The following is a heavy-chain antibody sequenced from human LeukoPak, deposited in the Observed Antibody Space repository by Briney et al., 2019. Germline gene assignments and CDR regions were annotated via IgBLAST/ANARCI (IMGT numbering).Heavy chain of an antibody. V-gene: IGHV3-53*01. Sequence: PGGSLRLSCAASGFTFSSYEMNWVRQAPGKGLEWVSFIYSGGNTHCSDSVKGRFTISRDNSKNTLYLHMNSLRAEDTAVYYCARRAGEYSHPYDYWGQGTLVTVSS. J-gene: IGHJ4*02. CDR2: IYSGGNT. CDR3: ARRAGEYSHPYDY. D-gene: IGHD4-17*01. CDR1: GFTFSSYE.